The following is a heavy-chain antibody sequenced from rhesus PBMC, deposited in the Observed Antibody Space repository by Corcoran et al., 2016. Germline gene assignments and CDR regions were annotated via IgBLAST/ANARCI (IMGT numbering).Heavy chain of an antibody. Sequence: QVQLQESGPGLVKPSETLSLTCAVSGGSISGGYYWGWIRPHPGKGLAWIGNFYGNSASTYYNPSLKSRVTISKDTSKNQFSLKLSSVTAADTAVYYCARDRWGGYFDYWGQGVLVTVSS. J-gene: IGHJ4*01. V-gene: IGHV4S7*01. CDR3: ARDRWGGYFDY. D-gene: IGHD6-37*01. CDR1: GGSISGGYY. CDR2: FYGNSAST.